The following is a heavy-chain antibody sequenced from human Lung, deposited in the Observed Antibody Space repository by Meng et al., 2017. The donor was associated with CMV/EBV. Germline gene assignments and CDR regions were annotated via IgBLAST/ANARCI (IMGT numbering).Heavy chain of an antibody. Sequence: ELQGSGQVLVKPSVTLSLTGAVSGGSISISTWWSWVRQPPGTGLEWIGEIYQSGGTNYSPSLRVRVTISLDKSKNQFSLTLRSVTAADTAVYYCARDPYATGWTGWGQGTLVTVSS. CDR2: IYQSGGT. V-gene: IGHV4-4*02. J-gene: IGHJ4*02. CDR3: ARDPYATGWTG. CDR1: GGSISISTW. D-gene: IGHD6-19*01.